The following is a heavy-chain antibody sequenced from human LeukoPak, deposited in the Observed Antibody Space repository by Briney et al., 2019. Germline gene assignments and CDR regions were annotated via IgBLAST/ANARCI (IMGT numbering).Heavy chain of an antibody. CDR3: ARGPHDWMYYDFRLLVNGWFDP. CDR2: INPSGGST. V-gene: IGHV1-46*01. D-gene: IGHD3-3*01. Sequence: GASVKVSCKASGYTFTSYYMHWVRQAPGQGLEWMGIINPSGGSTSYAQKFQGRVTMTRDTSTSTVHMELSSLRSEDTAVYYCARGPHDWMYYDFRLLVNGWFDPWGQGTLVTVSS. CDR1: GYTFTSYY. J-gene: IGHJ5*02.